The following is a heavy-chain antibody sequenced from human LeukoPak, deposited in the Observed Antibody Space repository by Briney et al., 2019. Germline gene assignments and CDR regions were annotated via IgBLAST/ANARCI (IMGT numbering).Heavy chain of an antibody. CDR1: GFTFSNYG. J-gene: IGHJ4*02. D-gene: IGHD2-2*01. V-gene: IGHV3-30*02. CDR2: IRYDGSNS. CDR3: AKDLCSSASCYPVDY. Sequence: GGSLRLSFAASGFTFSNYGMDWVRQAPGKGLEWVAFIRYDGSNSYYADSVKGRFTISRDNSKNTLYLQMNSLRADDTAVYYCAKDLCSSASCYPVDYWGQGTLVTVSS.